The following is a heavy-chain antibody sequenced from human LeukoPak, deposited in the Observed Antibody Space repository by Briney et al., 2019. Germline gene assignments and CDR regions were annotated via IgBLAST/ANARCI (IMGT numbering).Heavy chain of an antibody. D-gene: IGHD6-19*01. CDR1: GFTFTNYA. CDR2: ISANGAGT. V-gene: IGHV3-23*01. J-gene: IGHJ4*02. Sequence: GGSLRLSCAASGFTFTNYAMRWFRQAPGKGLEWVSSISANGAGTYYADSVKGRFTISRDNSKNTVYLQMNSLRVEDTAVYYCAKDPGNSGWYVDNWGQGTLVTVSS. CDR3: AKDPGNSGWYVDN.